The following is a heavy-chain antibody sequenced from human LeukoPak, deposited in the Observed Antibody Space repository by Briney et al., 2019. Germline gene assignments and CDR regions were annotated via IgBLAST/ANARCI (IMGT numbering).Heavy chain of an antibody. CDR3: ARTIEEAGSSWHKDY. Sequence: PSETLSLTCTVSGGSISGSGYYWGWIRQPPGKGLEWIGIIYYTGSTYYNPSLKSRVTISVDTSKNQFSLRLSSVTAADTAVYYCARTIEEAGSSWHKDYWGQGTLVTVSS. V-gene: IGHV4-39*01. CDR1: GGSISGSGYY. J-gene: IGHJ4*02. CDR2: IYYTGST. D-gene: IGHD6-13*01.